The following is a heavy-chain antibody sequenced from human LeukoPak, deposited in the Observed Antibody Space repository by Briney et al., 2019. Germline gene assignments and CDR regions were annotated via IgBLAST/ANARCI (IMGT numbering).Heavy chain of an antibody. J-gene: IGHJ6*03. Sequence: SETLSLTCTVSGGSISTYYWSWIRQPPGKGLELIGYIYYSGSTNYNPSLKSRVTMSVDTSKNQFSLKLSSVTAADTAVYYCARKPPKYYYYYYMDVWGKGTTVTISS. CDR1: GGSISTYY. V-gene: IGHV4-59*12. D-gene: IGHD1-14*01. CDR2: IYYSGST. CDR3: ARKPPKYYYYYYMDV.